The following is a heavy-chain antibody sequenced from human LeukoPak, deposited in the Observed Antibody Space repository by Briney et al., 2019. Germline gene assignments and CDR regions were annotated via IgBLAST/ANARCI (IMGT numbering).Heavy chain of an antibody. D-gene: IGHD6-13*01. CDR3: ASLASSWYSYYFDY. J-gene: IGHJ4*02. CDR1: GFTFSSYG. Sequence: GGSLRLSCAASGFTFSSYGMHWVRQAPGKGLEWVAVISYDGSNKYYADSVKGRFTISRDNSKNTLYLQMNSLRAEDTAVYYCASLASSWYSYYFDYWGQGTLVTVSS. V-gene: IGHV3-30*03. CDR2: ISYDGSNK.